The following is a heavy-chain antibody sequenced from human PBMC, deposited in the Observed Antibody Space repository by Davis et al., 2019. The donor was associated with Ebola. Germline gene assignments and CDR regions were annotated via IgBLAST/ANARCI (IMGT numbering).Heavy chain of an antibody. CDR3: ASQPPDSSGYLDY. D-gene: IGHD3-22*01. Sequence: MPSETLSLTCTVSGGSISSYYWSWIRQPPGKGLEWIGYIYYSGSTNYNPSLKSRVTISVDTSKNQFSLKLSSVTAADTAVYYCASQPPDSSGYLDYWGQGTLVTVSS. CDR1: GGSISSYY. J-gene: IGHJ4*02. V-gene: IGHV4-59*08. CDR2: IYYSGST.